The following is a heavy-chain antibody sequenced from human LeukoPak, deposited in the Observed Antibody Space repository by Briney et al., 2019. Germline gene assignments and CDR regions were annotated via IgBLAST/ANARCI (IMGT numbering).Heavy chain of an antibody. CDR2: ISGSGGST. Sequence: GGSLRLSCAAAGFTLSTHGMSWVRQAPGKGLEWVSAISGSGGSTYYADSVKGRFTISRDHSKNTLYLQMNSLRAQDTAVYYCANLPAARNGYWGQGTLVTVSS. V-gene: IGHV3-23*01. CDR1: GFTLSTHG. D-gene: IGHD6-6*01. CDR3: ANLPAARNGY. J-gene: IGHJ4*02.